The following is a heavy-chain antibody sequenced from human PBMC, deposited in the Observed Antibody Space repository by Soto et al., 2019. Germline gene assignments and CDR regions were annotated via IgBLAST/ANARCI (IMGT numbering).Heavy chain of an antibody. V-gene: IGHV4-39*01. CDR2: IYYSGST. Sequence: SETLSLTXTVSGGSISSSSYYWGWIRQPPGKGLEWIGSIYYSGSTYYNPSLKSRVTISVDTSKNQFSLKLSSVTAADTAVYYCARPWFSSGWYYDAFDIWGQGTMVTVSS. J-gene: IGHJ3*02. D-gene: IGHD6-19*01. CDR3: ARPWFSSGWYYDAFDI. CDR1: GGSISSSSYY.